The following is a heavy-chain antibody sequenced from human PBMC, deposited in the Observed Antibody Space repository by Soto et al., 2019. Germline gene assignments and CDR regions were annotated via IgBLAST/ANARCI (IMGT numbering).Heavy chain of an antibody. Sequence: LRLSCAASGFTVSSKYMNWVRQAPGKGLEWVSTIWSAGLTYYADSVRGRFTISRDISKNILLLQMNNLRAEDSAIYYCARELPPDLWGQGTLVTVSS. V-gene: IGHV3-53*01. CDR2: IWSAGLT. D-gene: IGHD2-15*01. CDR3: ARELPPDL. CDR1: GFTVSSKY. J-gene: IGHJ5*02.